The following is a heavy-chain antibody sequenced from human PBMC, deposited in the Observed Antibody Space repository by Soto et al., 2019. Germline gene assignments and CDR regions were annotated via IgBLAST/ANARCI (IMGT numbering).Heavy chain of an antibody. CDR2: ISDGGGGT. CDR1: GFTISNYA. Sequence: EVQLLESGGGLVQPGGSLRLSCAASGFTISNYAMIWVRQAPGKGLEWVSAISDGGGGTYYADSVKGRFTISRDNSMNTLYLQMNNLRAEDTAIYYCAKLVVSATAYWGQGALVTVSS. J-gene: IGHJ4*02. D-gene: IGHD3-22*01. V-gene: IGHV3-23*01. CDR3: AKLVVSATAY.